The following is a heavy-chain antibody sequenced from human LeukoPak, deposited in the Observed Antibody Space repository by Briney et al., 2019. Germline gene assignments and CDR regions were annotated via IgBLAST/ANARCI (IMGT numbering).Heavy chain of an antibody. J-gene: IGHJ3*02. V-gene: IGHV1-69*05. CDR2: IIPIFGTA. CDR1: GYTFTGYY. D-gene: IGHD6-13*01. Sequence: SVKVSCKXSGYTFTGYYMHWVRQAPGQGLEWMGGIIPIFGTANYAQKFQGRVTITTDESTSTAYMELSSLRSEDTAVYYCASCSSSWDDAFDIWGQGTMVTVSS. CDR3: ASCSSSWDDAFDI.